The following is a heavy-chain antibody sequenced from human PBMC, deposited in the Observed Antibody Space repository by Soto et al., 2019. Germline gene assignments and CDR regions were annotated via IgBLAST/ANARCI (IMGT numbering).Heavy chain of an antibody. CDR1: VFTFSSHG. Sequence: GGALRLSCAVSVFTFSSHGMHWLRQAPGKGLEWVAVIDFDGSEKFYSDSVEGRFIISRDDSKHTLHLQMTGLAREDTAIYLCARHPRTNFDFRRGYPVPAFFADWGQGALVTVS. CDR2: IDFDGSEK. D-gene: IGHD3-3*01. CDR3: ARHPRTNFDFRRGYPVPAFFAD. J-gene: IGHJ4*02. V-gene: IGHV3-30*04.